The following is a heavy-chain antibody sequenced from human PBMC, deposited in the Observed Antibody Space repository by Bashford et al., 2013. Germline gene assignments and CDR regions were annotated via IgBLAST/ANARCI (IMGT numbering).Heavy chain of an antibody. J-gene: IGHJ6*02. CDR1: GGSINSGSKY. V-gene: IGHV4-61*02. Sequence: SETLSLTCTVSGGSINSGSKYWSWIRQPAGKGLEWIGRIHTSGSTNYNPSLKSRVTMSVDTSKNHFSLKLSSVTAADTAVYYCARDGYRLVNGMDVVGPRDHGHRLL. CDR2: IHTSGST. CDR3: ARDGYRLVNGMDV. D-gene: IGHD3-9*01.